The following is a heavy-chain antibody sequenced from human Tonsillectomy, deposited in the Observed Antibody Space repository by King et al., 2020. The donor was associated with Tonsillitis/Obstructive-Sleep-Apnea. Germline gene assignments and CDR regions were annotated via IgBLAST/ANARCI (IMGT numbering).Heavy chain of an antibody. CDR3: ARGQDIVVVVPATYFDY. J-gene: IGHJ4*02. V-gene: IGHV4-61*01. CDR1: GGSVSSGSYY. CDR2: IYYSGST. Sequence: VQLQESGPGLVKPSETLSLTCTVSGGSVSSGSYYWSWIRQPPGKGLEWIGYIYYSGSTNYNPSLKSRVTISVDTSKNQFSLKLSSVTAADTAVYYCARGQDIVVVVPATYFDYWGQGTLVTVSS. D-gene: IGHD2-15*01.